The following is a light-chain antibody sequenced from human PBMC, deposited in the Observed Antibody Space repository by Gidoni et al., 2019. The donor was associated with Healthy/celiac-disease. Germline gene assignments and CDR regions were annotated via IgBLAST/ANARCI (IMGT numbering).Light chain of an antibody. CDR1: SSDVGGYNY. CDR3: SSYAGSNNFNVV. V-gene: IGLV2-8*01. CDR2: EVS. J-gene: IGLJ2*01. Sequence: QSALTQPPSASGSPGQSVTISCTGTSSDVGGYNYVSWYQQHPGKAPKRMIYEVSKRPSGVPDRFFGSKSGNTASLTVSGLQAEDEADYYCSSYAGSNNFNVVFGGGTKLTVL.